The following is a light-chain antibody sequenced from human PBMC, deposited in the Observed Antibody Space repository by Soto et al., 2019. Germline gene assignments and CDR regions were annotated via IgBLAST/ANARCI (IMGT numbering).Light chain of an antibody. CDR1: QSVSSN. CDR3: QQYNNWPPWT. V-gene: IGKV3-15*01. CDR2: GAS. J-gene: IGKJ1*01. Sequence: EIVMTQSPASLSVCPGERATLSCRASQSVSSNLAWYQQKPGQAPRLLIYGASTRATGIPARFSGSGSGTEFTLTISSLPSEDFAVYYCQQYNNWPPWTFGQGTKVEIK.